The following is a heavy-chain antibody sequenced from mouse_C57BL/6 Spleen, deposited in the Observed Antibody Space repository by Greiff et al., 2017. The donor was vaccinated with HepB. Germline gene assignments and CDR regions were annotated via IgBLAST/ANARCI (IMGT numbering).Heavy chain of an antibody. D-gene: IGHD1-1*01. CDR2: IYPGDGDT. J-gene: IGHJ2*01. Sequence: VQLQQSGPELVKPGASVKISCKASGYAFSSSWMNWVKQRPGKGLEWIGRIYPGDGDTNYNGKFKGKATLTADKSSSTAYMQLSSLTSEDSAVYVCARSYIPTVVASDYWGQGTTLTVSS. CDR3: ARSYIPTVVASDY. CDR1: GYAFSSSW. V-gene: IGHV1-82*01.